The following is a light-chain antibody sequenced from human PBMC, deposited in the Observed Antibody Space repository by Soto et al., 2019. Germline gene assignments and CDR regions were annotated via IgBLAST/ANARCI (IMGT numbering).Light chain of an antibody. J-gene: IGKJ5*01. CDR2: DAS. Sequence: EIVMTPSPATLSVSPGGRATLSCRASQSVSSNLAWYQQKPGQAPRLLIYDASNRATGIPARFSGSGSGTDFTLTISRLEPEDFAVYYCQQRSNWPPGITVGQGTRLEIK. CDR3: QQRSNWPPGIT. V-gene: IGKV3-11*01. CDR1: QSVSSN.